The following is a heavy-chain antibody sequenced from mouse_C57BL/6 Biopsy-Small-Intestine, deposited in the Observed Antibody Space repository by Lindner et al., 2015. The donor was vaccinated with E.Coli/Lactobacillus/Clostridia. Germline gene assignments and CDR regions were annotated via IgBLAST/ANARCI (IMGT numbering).Heavy chain of an antibody. CDR1: GYTFTNYW. V-gene: IGHV1-63*01. CDR2: IYPGGGYT. J-gene: IGHJ1*03. Sequence: VQLQESGAELVRPGTSVKMSCKASGYTFTNYWIGWAKQRPGHGLEWIGDIYPGGGYTNYNEKFKGKATLTADKSSSTAYMQFGSLTSEDSAIYYCARSATVEYWYFDVWGTGTTVTVSS. D-gene: IGHD1-1*01. CDR3: ARSATVEYWYFDV.